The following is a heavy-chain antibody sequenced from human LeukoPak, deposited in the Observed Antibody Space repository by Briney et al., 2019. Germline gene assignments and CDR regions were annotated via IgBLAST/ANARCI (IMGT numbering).Heavy chain of an antibody. CDR1: GGTFSSYA. V-gene: IGHV1-69*05. J-gene: IGHJ4*02. CDR3: ARGQQLVLEYYFDY. CDR2: IIPIFGTA. Sequence: ASVKVSCKASGGTFSSYAVSWVRQAPGQGLEWMGGIIPIFGTANYAQKFQGRVTITTDESTSTAYMELSSLRSEDTAVYYCARGQQLVLEYYFDYWGQGTLVTVSS. D-gene: IGHD6-6*01.